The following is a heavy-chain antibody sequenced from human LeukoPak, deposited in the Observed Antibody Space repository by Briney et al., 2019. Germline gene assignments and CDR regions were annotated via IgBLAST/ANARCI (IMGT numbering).Heavy chain of an antibody. Sequence: SQTLSLTCAISGDIISSNSVAWNWIGQSPSRGLEWLGRTYRRSTYYAVSLRGRITISPDTSNNQFSLHLNSVTPEDTAVYYCARGQYSTFDVWGQGTLVTVPS. V-gene: IGHV6-1*01. CDR3: ARGQYSTFDV. CDR2: TYRRST. CDR1: GDIISSNSVA. D-gene: IGHD4-11*01. J-gene: IGHJ3*01.